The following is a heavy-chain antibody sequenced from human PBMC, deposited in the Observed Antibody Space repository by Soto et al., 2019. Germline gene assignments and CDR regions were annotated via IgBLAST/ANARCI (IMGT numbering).Heavy chain of an antibody. CDR1: GFTFRSYG. CDR3: AKDHVSSSWYGYYYGMDV. J-gene: IGHJ6*02. Sequence: LRLSCAASGFTFRSYGMHWVRQAPGKGLEWVAVISYDGSNKYYADSVKGRFTISRDNSKNTLYLQMNSLRAEDTAVYYCAKDHVSSSWYGYYYGMDVWGQGTTVTVSS. V-gene: IGHV3-30*18. CDR2: ISYDGSNK. D-gene: IGHD6-13*01.